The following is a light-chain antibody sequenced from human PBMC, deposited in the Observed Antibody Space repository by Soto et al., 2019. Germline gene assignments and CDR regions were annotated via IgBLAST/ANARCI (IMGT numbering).Light chain of an antibody. Sequence: SRATLIAPVEERVTITCRASQGIRSWLAWYQQKQGKAPKLLMYDASSLESGVPSRFSGSGSGTEFTLTICSLQADDVASYYCQHSKSHLEGFGQGTMLDIK. V-gene: IGKV1-5*01. J-gene: IGKJ1*01. CDR2: DAS. CDR1: QGIRSW. CDR3: QHSKSHLEG.